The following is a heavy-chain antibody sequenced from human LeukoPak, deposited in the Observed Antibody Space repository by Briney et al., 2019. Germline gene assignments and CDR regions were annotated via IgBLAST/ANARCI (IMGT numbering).Heavy chain of an antibody. CDR3: AHTISGSGRFDP. V-gene: IGHV2-5*02. J-gene: IGHJ5*02. CDR1: GFSLSTSGVG. CDR2: IYWDDDK. Sequence: SGPTLVNPTQTLTLTCTFSGFSLSTSGVGVGWIRQPPGKALEWLALIYWDDDKRYNPSLRSRLTITKDTSKNQVVLTLTDMDPVDTSTYYCAHTISGSGRFDPWGQGTLVTVSS. D-gene: IGHD6-19*01.